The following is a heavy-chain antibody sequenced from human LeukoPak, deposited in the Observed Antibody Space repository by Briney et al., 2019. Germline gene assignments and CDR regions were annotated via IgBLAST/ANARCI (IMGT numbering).Heavy chain of an antibody. D-gene: IGHD6-13*01. J-gene: IGHJ3*02. CDR3: ARVGRSIAAAGFGAFDI. Sequence: GGSLRLSCAASGFTFSDYYMTWIRQAPGKGLEWVSYISSSGTTIFYADSVKGRFTLSRDNAKSSLYLQMNSLRAEDTAVYYCARVGRSIAAAGFGAFDIWGQGTRVIVSS. CDR2: ISSSGTTI. V-gene: IGHV3-11*01. CDR1: GFTFSDYY.